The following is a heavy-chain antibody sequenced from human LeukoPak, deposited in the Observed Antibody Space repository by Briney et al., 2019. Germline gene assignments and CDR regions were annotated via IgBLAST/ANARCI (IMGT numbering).Heavy chain of an antibody. V-gene: IGHV1-24*01. Sequence: ASVKVSCKVSGYTLTELSMHWVRQAPGKGLEWMGGFDPEDGETIYAQKFQGRVTMTEDTSTDTAYMELSSLRSEDTAVYYCATATPITMIVVGAFDIWGQGTMVTVSS. CDR3: ATATPITMIVVGAFDI. J-gene: IGHJ3*02. CDR1: GYTLTELS. D-gene: IGHD3-22*01. CDR2: FDPEDGET.